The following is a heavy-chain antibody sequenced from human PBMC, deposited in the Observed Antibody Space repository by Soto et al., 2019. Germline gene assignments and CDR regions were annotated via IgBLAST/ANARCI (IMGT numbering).Heavy chain of an antibody. Sequence: QVQLVQSGAEVKKPGSSVKVSCKAYGGTFSSYAISWVRQAPGQGLEWMGGIIPISGTANYAQKFQGRFTITADEYTSTAYMELSRLRSEDTAVYYCARGRQQREPGDAFDIWGQGTMVTVSS. CDR3: ARGRQQREPGDAFDI. V-gene: IGHV1-69*01. J-gene: IGHJ3*02. CDR1: GGTFSSYA. D-gene: IGHD6-13*01. CDR2: IIPISGTA.